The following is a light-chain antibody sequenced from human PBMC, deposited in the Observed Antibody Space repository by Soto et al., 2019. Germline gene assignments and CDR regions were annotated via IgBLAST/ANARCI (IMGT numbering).Light chain of an antibody. CDR1: QSISSW. CDR3: QQYTSSLIT. CDR2: DAS. Sequence: GDRVTITCRASQSISSWLAWYQQRPGKAPKLLIYDASSLQSGIPDRFSGSGSGTDFTLTISRLEPEDFAVYYCQQYTSSLITFGQGTRLEI. V-gene: IGKV1-5*01. J-gene: IGKJ5*01.